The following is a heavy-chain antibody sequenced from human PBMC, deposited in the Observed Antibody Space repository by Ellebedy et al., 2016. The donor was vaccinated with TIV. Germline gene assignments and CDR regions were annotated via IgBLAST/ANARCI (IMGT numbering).Heavy chain of an antibody. D-gene: IGHD2-8*01. CDR1: GFTFSSYA. CDR3: AKDIRGPNIVRYFDY. J-gene: IGHJ4*02. Sequence: LSLTCAASGFTFSSYAMSWVRQAPGKGLEWVSAISGSGGSTYYADSVKGRFTIPRDNSKNTLYLQMNSLRDEDTAVYYCAKDIRGPNIVRYFDYWGQGTLVTVSS. CDR2: ISGSGGST. V-gene: IGHV3-23*01.